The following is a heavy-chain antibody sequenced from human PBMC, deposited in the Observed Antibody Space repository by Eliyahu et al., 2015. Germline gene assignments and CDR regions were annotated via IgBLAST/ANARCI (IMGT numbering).Heavy chain of an antibody. J-gene: IGHJ4*02. Sequence: SWIRQPPGKGLEWIGYIYYSGSTNYNPSLKSRATISVDTSKNQFSLKLSSVTAADTAVYYCARDSSGWYGAIDYWGQGTLVTVSS. CDR3: ARDSSGWYGAIDY. CDR2: IYYSGST. D-gene: IGHD6-19*01. V-gene: IGHV4-59*01.